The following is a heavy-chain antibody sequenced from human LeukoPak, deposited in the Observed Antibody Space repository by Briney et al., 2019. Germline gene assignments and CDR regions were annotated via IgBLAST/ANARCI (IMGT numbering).Heavy chain of an antibody. D-gene: IGHD2-2*01. CDR1: GYTFTGYY. V-gene: IGHV1-2*02. CDR3: ARTQPPCTSCLLLDY. J-gene: IGHJ4*02. CDR2: INPNSGGT. Sequence: ASVKVSCKASGYTFTGYYIHWLRQAPGQGLEWMGRINPNSGGTTYAQKFQGLVTMSRDTSITTAYMELSRLTSDDTAIYYCARTQPPCTSCLLLDYWSQGTLVTVSS.